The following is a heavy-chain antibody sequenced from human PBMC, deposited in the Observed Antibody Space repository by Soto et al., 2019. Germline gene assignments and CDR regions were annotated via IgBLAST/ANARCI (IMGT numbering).Heavy chain of an antibody. Sequence: ASVKVSCKASGGTFSSYTIRWVRQATGQGLEWMGRIIPILGIANYAQKFQGRVTITADKSTSTAYMELSSLRSEDTAVYYCARGLNCSGGSCSLYYWGQGTLVTVSS. J-gene: IGHJ4*02. V-gene: IGHV1-69*02. CDR2: IIPILGIA. D-gene: IGHD2-15*01. CDR3: ARGLNCSGGSCSLYY. CDR1: GGTFSSYT.